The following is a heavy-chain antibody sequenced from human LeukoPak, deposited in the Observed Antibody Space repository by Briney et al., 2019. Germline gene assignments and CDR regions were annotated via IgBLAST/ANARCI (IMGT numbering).Heavy chain of an antibody. CDR3: ARAVRWTGGPLPAAWFDP. V-gene: IGHV4-59*13. CDR1: GDSITNSY. Sequence: EPSETLSLTCSVSGDSITNSYWSWIRQPPGTRLEWIGYIYYNGTTTYNPSLRSRVTISVDTSKQHFSLSLISVTAADTAVSYCARAVRWTGGPLPAAWFDPWGQGTRVTVSS. D-gene: IGHD3/OR15-3a*01. CDR2: IYYNGTT. J-gene: IGHJ5*02.